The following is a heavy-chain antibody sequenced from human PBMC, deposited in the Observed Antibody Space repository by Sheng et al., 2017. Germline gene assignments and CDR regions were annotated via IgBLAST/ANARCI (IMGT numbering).Heavy chain of an antibody. CDR1: GYTFLHYP. CDR3: ARAGLIWAFDI. J-gene: IGHJ3*02. V-gene: IGHV1-46*01. Sequence: QVQLEQSGAEVKKPGASVRISCRTSGYTFLHYPMHWVRQAPGQVLEWVGSVNPTGGATSYAQRFQGRLSMTGDTFTSTAYMELTNLSSEDTALYYCARAGLIWAFDIWGPGTMVTVSS. CDR2: VNPTGGAT. D-gene: IGHD3-16*01.